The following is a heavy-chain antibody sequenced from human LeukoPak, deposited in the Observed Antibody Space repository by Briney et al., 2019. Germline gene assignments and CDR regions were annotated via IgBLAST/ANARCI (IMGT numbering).Heavy chain of an antibody. CDR2: ISGSGGST. J-gene: IGHJ4*02. CDR3: AKDRSVVVPAATLDY. CDR1: GFTFGSYA. Sequence: GGSLRLSCAASGFTFGSYAMSWVRQAPGKGLEWVSAISGSGGSTYYADSVKGRFTISRDNSKNTLYLQMNSLRAEDTAVYYCAKDRSVVVPAATLDYWGQGTLVTVSS. D-gene: IGHD2-2*01. V-gene: IGHV3-23*01.